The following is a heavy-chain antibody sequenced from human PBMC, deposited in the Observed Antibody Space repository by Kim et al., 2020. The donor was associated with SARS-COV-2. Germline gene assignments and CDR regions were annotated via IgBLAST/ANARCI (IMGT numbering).Heavy chain of an antibody. CDR2: ISYDGSNK. CDR1: GFTFSSYA. V-gene: IGHV3-30*04. Sequence: GGSLRLSCAASGFTFSSYAMHWVRQAPGKGLEWVAVISYDGSNKYYADSVKGRFTISRDNSKNTLYLQMNSLRAEDTAVYYCAREWYQQRVYYYYGMDVWGQGTTVTVSS. D-gene: IGHD6-13*01. J-gene: IGHJ6*02. CDR3: AREWYQQRVYYYYGMDV.